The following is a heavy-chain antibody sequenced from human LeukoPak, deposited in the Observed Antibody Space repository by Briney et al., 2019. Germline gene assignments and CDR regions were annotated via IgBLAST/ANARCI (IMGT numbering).Heavy chain of an antibody. Sequence: SETLSLTCAVYGGSFSGYYWSWTRQPPGKGLEWIGEINHSGSTNYNPSLKSRVTISVDTSKNQFSLKLSSVTAADTAVYYCARGRRSRGAARLYYFDYWGQGTLVTVSS. CDR1: GGSFSGYY. V-gene: IGHV4-34*01. J-gene: IGHJ4*02. CDR3: ARGRRSRGAARLYYFDY. CDR2: INHSGST. D-gene: IGHD6-6*01.